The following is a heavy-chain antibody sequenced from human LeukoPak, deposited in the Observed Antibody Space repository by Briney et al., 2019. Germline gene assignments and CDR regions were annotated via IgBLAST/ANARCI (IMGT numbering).Heavy chain of an antibody. D-gene: IGHD4-17*01. CDR3: ARERHGDYDVRYFDL. CDR2: IYYSGST. V-gene: IGHV4-31*03. J-gene: IGHJ2*01. Sequence: PSETLSLTCTVSGDSISSGGYYWSWIRQHPGKGLEWIGYIYYSGSTYYNPSLTSRVTISVDTSKSQFSLKLSSVTAADTAVYYCARERHGDYDVRYFDLWGRGTLVTVSS. CDR1: GDSISSGGYY.